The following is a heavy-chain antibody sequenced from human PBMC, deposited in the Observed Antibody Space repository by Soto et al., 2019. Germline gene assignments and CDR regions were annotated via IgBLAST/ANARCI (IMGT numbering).Heavy chain of an antibody. V-gene: IGHV4-30-4*01. Sequence: SETLSLTCTVSSGSISSGDYYWSWIRQPPGKGLEWIGYIYYSGTTYYNPSLKRRVTISVDTSKNQFSLKLSSVTAADTAVYYCARPSPDPLAGWYFEYWGQGILVTVSS. J-gene: IGHJ4*02. CDR1: SGSISSGDYY. CDR3: ARPSPDPLAGWYFEY. CDR2: IYYSGTT.